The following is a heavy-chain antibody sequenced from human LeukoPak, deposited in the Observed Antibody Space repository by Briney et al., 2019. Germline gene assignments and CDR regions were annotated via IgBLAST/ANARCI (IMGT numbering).Heavy chain of an antibody. CDR2: INPNSGGT. J-gene: IGHJ4*02. D-gene: IGHD3-9*01. V-gene: IGHV1-2*02. Sequence: ASVKVSCKASGYTFTGYCMHWVRQAPGQGLEWMGWINPNSGGTNYAQKFQDRVSMTRDTSITTAYMHLSRLRSDDTALYYCARSPHILTGENFDYWGQGTLLTVSS. CDR3: ARSPHILTGENFDY. CDR1: GYTFTGYC.